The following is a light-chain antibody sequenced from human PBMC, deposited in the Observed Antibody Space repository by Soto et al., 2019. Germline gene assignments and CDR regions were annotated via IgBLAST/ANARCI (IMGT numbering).Light chain of an antibody. Sequence: QSVLTQPASVSGSPGQSITISCTGTSSDVGGYNYVSWYQQRPDRAPKLMIYDVNTRPSGVSNRFSGSKSGNTASLTISGLQAEDEADYYCSSYTSSITYVFGTGTKVT. V-gene: IGLV2-14*01. J-gene: IGLJ1*01. CDR3: SSYTSSITYV. CDR2: DVN. CDR1: SSDVGGYNY.